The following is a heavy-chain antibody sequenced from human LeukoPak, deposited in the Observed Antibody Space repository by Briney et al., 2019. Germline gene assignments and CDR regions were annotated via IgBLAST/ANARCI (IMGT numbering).Heavy chain of an antibody. CDR1: GYTFTSYG. CDR3: ARDFGTYCGGDYYHWFDP. J-gene: IGHJ5*02. Sequence: ASVKVSCKASGYTFTSYGISWVRQAPGQGLEWVGWISAYNGNTNYAQKLQGRVTMTTDTSTSTAYMELRSLRSDDTAVYYCARDFGTYCGGDYYHWFDPWGQGTLVTVSS. CDR2: ISAYNGNT. V-gene: IGHV1-18*01. D-gene: IGHD2-21*02.